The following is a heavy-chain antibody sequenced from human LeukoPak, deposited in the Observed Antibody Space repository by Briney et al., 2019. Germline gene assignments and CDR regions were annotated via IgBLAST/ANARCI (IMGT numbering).Heavy chain of an antibody. CDR2: ISQSGTT. D-gene: IGHD2-21*02. Sequence: SETLSLTCVVSGGSISISNWWTWVRQPPGKGLEWIGEISQSGTTNYSPSLKSRVIMSADKSKTQLSLNLISVTAADTAVYYCAYTTLGYVLATDWGQGTLVTVSS. CDR1: GGSISISNW. V-gene: IGHV4-4*02. J-gene: IGHJ4*02. CDR3: AYTTLGYVLATD.